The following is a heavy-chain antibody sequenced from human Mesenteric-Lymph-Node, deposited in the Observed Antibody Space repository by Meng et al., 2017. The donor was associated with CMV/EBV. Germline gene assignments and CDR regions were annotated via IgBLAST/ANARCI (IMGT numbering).Heavy chain of an antibody. CDR2: ISHDGSNK. CDR3: AKDRGSIVLVPAAMGRKRYYYDGMDV. V-gene: IGHV3-30*09. J-gene: IGHJ6*02. CDR1: GFTFSSYA. Sequence: GGSLRHSCSASGFTFSSYAMHWVRQAPGKGLEWVAVISHDGSNKYYADSVKGRFAISRDNSKNTLYLQMNSLRADDTAVYYCAKDRGSIVLVPAAMGRKRYYYDGMDVWGQGTTVTVSS. D-gene: IGHD2-2*01.